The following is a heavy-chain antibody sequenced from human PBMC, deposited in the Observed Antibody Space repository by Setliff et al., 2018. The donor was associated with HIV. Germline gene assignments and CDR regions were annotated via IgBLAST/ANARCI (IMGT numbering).Heavy chain of an antibody. J-gene: IGHJ4*02. CDR2: INHSGST. Sequence: SETLSLTCAVYGESFSGYYWSWIRQSPGEGLEWLGGINHSGSTNHNPSLKSRVAISVDTSKNQFSLKLTSVTAADTALYFCARQFGSGFYFDYWGRGTLVTSPQ. CDR1: GESFSGYY. CDR3: ARQFGSGFYFDY. V-gene: IGHV4-34*01. D-gene: IGHD3-22*01.